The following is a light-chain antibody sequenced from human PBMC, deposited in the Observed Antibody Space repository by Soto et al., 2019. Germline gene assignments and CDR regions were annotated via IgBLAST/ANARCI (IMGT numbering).Light chain of an antibody. CDR1: SSNIRGNS. J-gene: IGLJ1*01. CDR2: TNN. V-gene: IGLV1-44*01. CDR3: AAWDDSLKGYV. Sequence: QSVLTQPPSASGTPGRRVTISCSGSSSNIRGNSVNWYQQLPGTAPKVLIYTNNQRPSGVPDRLSGSKSGTSASLAISGLQSEDEADYYCAAWDDSLKGYVFGTGTKVTVL.